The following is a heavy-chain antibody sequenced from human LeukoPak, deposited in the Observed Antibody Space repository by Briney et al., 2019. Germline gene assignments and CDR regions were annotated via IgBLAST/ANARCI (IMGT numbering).Heavy chain of an antibody. Sequence: GGSLRLSCAASGFTFSSYGMHWVRQAPGKGLEWVAVIWYDGSNKYYADSVKGRFTISRDNSKNTLYLQMNSLRAEDTAVYYCARPFSSGRNDAFDIWGQGTMATVSS. CDR2: IWYDGSNK. V-gene: IGHV3-33*01. D-gene: IGHD3-10*01. CDR3: ARPFSSGRNDAFDI. J-gene: IGHJ3*02. CDR1: GFTFSSYG.